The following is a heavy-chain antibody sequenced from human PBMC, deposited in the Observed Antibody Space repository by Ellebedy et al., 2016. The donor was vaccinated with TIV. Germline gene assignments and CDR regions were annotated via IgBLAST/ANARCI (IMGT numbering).Heavy chain of an antibody. CDR3: ASGFSYGLLDY. V-gene: IGHV4-59*01. D-gene: IGHD5-18*01. CDR2: IYYSGST. J-gene: IGHJ4*02. Sequence: MPSETLSLTCSVSGGSISSYYWSWIRQPPGKGLEWIGNIYYSGSTNYNPSLKSRVTLSVDTPKNQFSLKLSSVTAADTAVFYCASGFSYGLLDYWGQGTLVAVSS. CDR1: GGSISSYY.